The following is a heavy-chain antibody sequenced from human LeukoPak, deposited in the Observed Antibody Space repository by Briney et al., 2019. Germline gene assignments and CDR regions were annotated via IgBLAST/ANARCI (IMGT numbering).Heavy chain of an antibody. D-gene: IGHD2-21*01. CDR3: AKGSPAILYYCMDV. CDR2: LIGTGAGT. CDR1: GFSFSNYD. V-gene: IGHV3-23*01. Sequence: PGGSLRLSCAASGFSFSNYDMTLIGTGAGTYYADSVKGRFTISRDNSKNTLYLQINSLRAEDTAVYYCAKGSPAILYYCMDVWGKGTTVTVSS. J-gene: IGHJ6*03.